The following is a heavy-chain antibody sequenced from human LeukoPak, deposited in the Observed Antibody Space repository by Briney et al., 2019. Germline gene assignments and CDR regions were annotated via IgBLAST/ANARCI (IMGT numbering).Heavy chain of an antibody. CDR2: ISSSSSYI. CDR3: ARVSGSGAVRPIDY. V-gene: IGHV3-21*01. Sequence: PGGSLRLSCAASGFTFSFYSMNWVRQAPGKGLEWVSSISSSSSYIYYPDSVKGRFTISRDNAKNSLYLQMNSLRAEDTAVYYCARVSGSGAVRPIDYWGQGTLVTVSS. D-gene: IGHD3-10*01. CDR1: GFTFSFYS. J-gene: IGHJ4*02.